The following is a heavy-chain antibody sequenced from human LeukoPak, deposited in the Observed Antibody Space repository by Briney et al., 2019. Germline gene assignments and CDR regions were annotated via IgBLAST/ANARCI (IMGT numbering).Heavy chain of an antibody. J-gene: IGHJ6*03. V-gene: IGHV1-18*01. Sequence: GASVKVSCKASGYTFTSYGISWVRQAPGQGLEWMGWISAYNGNTNYAQKLQGRVTMTTDTSTSTAYMELRSLRSDDTAVYYCARYLYCSSTSCYFTYYYHMDVWGKGTAVTVSS. CDR3: ARYLYCSSTSCYFTYYYHMDV. D-gene: IGHD2-2*01. CDR1: GYTFTSYG. CDR2: ISAYNGNT.